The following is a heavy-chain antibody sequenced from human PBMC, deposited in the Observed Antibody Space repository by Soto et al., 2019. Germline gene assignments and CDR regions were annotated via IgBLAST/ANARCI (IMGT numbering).Heavy chain of an antibody. J-gene: IGHJ4*02. D-gene: IGHD5-18*01. CDR2: ISGSGGST. CDR1: GFTFSSYA. V-gene: IGHV3-23*01. CDR3: AKACRGTAMVTPFDY. Sequence: GGSLRLSCAASGFTFSSYAINWVRQARWNGPESVSAISGSGGSTYYADSVKGRCTISRDNSKNTQYLQMNSLRAEDTAVYYCAKACRGTAMVTPFDYWGQGTLVTVSS.